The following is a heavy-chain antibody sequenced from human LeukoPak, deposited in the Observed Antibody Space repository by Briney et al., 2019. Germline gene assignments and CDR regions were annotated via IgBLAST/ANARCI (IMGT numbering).Heavy chain of an antibody. J-gene: IGHJ4*02. Sequence: SETLSLTCNVSGYSISSGYYWGWIRQPPGKGLEWIGSFYPSGSTYYNPSLKSRVTISVDTSKNQFSLRLSSVTASDTAVYYCARRDYYDSSGDFDYWGQGTLVTVSS. D-gene: IGHD3-22*01. V-gene: IGHV4-38-2*02. CDR2: FYPSGST. CDR3: ARRDYYDSSGDFDY. CDR1: GYSISSGYY.